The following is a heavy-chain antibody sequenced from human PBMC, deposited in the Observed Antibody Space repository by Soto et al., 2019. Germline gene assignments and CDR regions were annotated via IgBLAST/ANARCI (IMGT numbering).Heavy chain of an antibody. CDR3: ARDFKYQPLLYDAFDI. V-gene: IGHV1-18*01. Sequence: QVQLVQSGAEVKKPGASVKVSCKVSGYTFTSYGISWVRQAPGQGLEWMGWISAYNGNTNYAQKLQGRVTMTTDTSTSTAYMELRSLRSDDTAVYYCARDFKYQPLLYDAFDIWGQGTMVTVSS. D-gene: IGHD2-2*01. J-gene: IGHJ3*02. CDR1: GYTFTSYG. CDR2: ISAYNGNT.